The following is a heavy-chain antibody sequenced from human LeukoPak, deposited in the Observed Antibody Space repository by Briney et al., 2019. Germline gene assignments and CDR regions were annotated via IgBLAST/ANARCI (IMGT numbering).Heavy chain of an antibody. D-gene: IGHD5-12*01. CDR2: IRSKAYGGTT. CDR3: ARPLRGRTVDYDS. J-gene: IGHJ4*02. Sequence: PGGSLRLSCTASGFTFGDYAMSWFRQAPGKGLEWVGFIRSKAYGGTTEYAASVKGRFTISRDDSKSIAYLQMNSLRVEDTGVYYCARPLRGRTVDYDSWGQGTLVTVSS. V-gene: IGHV3-49*03. CDR1: GFTFGDYA.